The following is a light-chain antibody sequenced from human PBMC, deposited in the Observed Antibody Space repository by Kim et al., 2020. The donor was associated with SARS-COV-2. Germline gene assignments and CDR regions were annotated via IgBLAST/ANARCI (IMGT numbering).Light chain of an antibody. CDR2: DAF. J-gene: IGKJ5*01. V-gene: IGKV1-39*01. CDR3: QQSYSLPIT. Sequence: SVGDRVTLTCRASQSIDNYLNWYLQKPGKAPKIVLYDAFVLYSGVPSRFSGSGSGTDFTLTISSLQPEDFGTYYCQQSYSLPITFGQGTRLEIK. CDR1: QSIDNY.